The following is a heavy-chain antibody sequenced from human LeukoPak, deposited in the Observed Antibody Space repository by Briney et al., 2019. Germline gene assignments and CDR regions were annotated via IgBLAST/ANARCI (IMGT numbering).Heavy chain of an antibody. D-gene: IGHD6-13*01. CDR1: GFTFSSYG. CDR2: ISYDGSNK. Sequence: GGSLRHSCAATGFTFSSYGMHWVRQAPGKGLEWVAVISYDGSNKYYADSVKGRFTISRDNSKNTLYLQMNSLRAEDTAVYYCAKDDSSSWTPFDYWGQGTLVTVSS. CDR3: AKDDSSSWTPFDY. J-gene: IGHJ4*02. V-gene: IGHV3-30*18.